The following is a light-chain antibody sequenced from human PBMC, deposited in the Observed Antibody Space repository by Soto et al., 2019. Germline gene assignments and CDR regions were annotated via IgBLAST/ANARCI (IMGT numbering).Light chain of an antibody. CDR1: QIVSSSY. J-gene: IGKJ2*01. CDR3: QQYGSSAT. V-gene: IGKV3-20*01. Sequence: EIVLTQSPGTLSLSPGERATLSCRASQIVSSSYLAWYQQKPAQPPRLLIYAASSRATGIPDRFSGSGSGTDFTLTISRVEPEDCAVYYCQQYGSSATFGQGTKLEIK. CDR2: AAS.